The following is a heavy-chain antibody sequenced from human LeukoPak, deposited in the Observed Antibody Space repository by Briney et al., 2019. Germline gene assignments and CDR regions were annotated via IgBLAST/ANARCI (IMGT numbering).Heavy chain of an antibody. CDR3: ARGSVHYYYYYMDV. Sequence: SETLSLTCTVSGGSISSYYWSWIRQPPGKGLEWIGYIYYSGSTNYNPSRKSRVTISVDSSKNQFSLKLSSVTAADTAVYYCARGSVHYYYYYMDVWGKGTTVTVSS. J-gene: IGHJ6*03. CDR2: IYYSGST. CDR1: GGSISSYY. V-gene: IGHV4-59*01. D-gene: IGHD2-2*01.